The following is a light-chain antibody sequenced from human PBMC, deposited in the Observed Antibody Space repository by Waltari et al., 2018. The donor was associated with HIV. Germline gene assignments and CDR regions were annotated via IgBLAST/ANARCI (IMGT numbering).Light chain of an antibody. CDR2: WAS. CDR1: QSILYKSNNKSY. CDR3: QQYFSTWT. Sequence: DTVMTQSPDFLAVSLGERATINCKSSQSILYKSNNKSYLSWYQQKPGQPPKLLIYWASTRESGVPDRFSGSGSGTDFTLTINNLQAEDVAVYFCQQYFSTWTFGQGTKVEIK. V-gene: IGKV4-1*01. J-gene: IGKJ1*01.